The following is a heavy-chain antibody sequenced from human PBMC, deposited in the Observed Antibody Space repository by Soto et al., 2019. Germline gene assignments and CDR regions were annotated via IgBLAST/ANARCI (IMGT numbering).Heavy chain of an antibody. CDR2: IDYDGVNK. V-gene: IGHV3-23*01. D-gene: IGHD1-26*01. Sequence: GGSLRLSCAASGFTFYNYAMNWVRQAPGKGLGWVATIDYDGVNKHYADSVKGRFTVSRDNSKDTEELQMNSLREEDRAVYYCGREGPNGYITYYIETWGQGVPVTVSS. CDR3: GREGPNGYITYYIET. J-gene: IGHJ5*02. CDR1: GFTFYNYA.